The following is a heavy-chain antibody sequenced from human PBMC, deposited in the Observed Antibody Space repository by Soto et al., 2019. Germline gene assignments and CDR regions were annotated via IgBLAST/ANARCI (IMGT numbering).Heavy chain of an antibody. CDR3: ARDGTLYGSCGYYYVD. D-gene: IGHD3-22*01. Sequence: QVQLVQSGAEVKKPGSSVKVSCKASGGTFSRYAINWGRQAPGQGLEWMGGIIPMFGTANYAQKFQGRVTITADESTNTRYMELRGLISEVTDVDYCARDGTLYGSCGYYYVDWGQGTLVTVSS. CDR2: IIPMFGTA. J-gene: IGHJ4*01. V-gene: IGHV1-69*01. CDR1: GGTFSRYA.